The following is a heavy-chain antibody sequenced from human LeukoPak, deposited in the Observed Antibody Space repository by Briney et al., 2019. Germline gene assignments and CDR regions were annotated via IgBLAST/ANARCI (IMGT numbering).Heavy chain of an antibody. Sequence: SETLSLTCTVSGGSISSYYWSWIRQPPGKGLEWIGYIYYSGSTNYNPSLKSRVTITRDTSASTAYMELSSLRSEDTAVYYCARDVLSWGQGTLVTVSS. CDR2: IYYSGST. CDR1: GGSISSYY. J-gene: IGHJ5*02. V-gene: IGHV4-59*01. CDR3: ARDVLS. D-gene: IGHD2-8*01.